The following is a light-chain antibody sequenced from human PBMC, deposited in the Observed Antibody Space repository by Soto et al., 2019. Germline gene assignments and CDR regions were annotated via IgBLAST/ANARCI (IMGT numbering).Light chain of an antibody. CDR1: QSITNTY. V-gene: IGKV3-20*01. CDR3: QQYGYLVT. CDR2: GAS. Sequence: EIALKQSSGTVSFTPVERATPSCRASQSITNTYLTWYHQNPGRDQRPPIYGASSRATGIPDRSSGSGSGTDFTLTITRLEPEDFAMYYCQQYGYLVTFGGGTKV. J-gene: IGKJ4*01.